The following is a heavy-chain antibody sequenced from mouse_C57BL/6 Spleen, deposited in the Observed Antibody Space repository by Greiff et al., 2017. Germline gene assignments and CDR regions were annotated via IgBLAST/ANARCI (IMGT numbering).Heavy chain of an antibody. J-gene: IGHJ3*01. CDR2: LWSGGST. V-gene: IGHV2-2*01. CDR3: ARTNWDEGWFAY. CDR1: GFSLTSYG. D-gene: IGHD4-1*02. Sequence: QVQLQQSGPGLVQPSQSLSITCTVSGFSLTSYGVHWVRQSPGKGLEWLGVLWSGGSTDYNAAFISRLSISKDNSKSQVFFKMNSLQADDTAIYYCARTNWDEGWFAYWGQGTLVTVSA.